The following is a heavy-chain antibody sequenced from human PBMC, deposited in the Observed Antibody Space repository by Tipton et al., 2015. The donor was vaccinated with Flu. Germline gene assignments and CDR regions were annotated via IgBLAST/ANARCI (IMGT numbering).Heavy chain of an antibody. CDR2: IFSSGRT. J-gene: IGHJ5*02. Sequence: LRLSCTVSGGSISSSTNYWGWIRQPPGKGLEWIGYIFSSGRTSYNLSLKSRVTISIDTSQNQFSLKLTSVSAADTAIYYCVRDYGDFNWFDPWGQGTLVTVSS. CDR1: GGSISSSTNY. V-gene: IGHV4-39*01. D-gene: IGHD4-17*01. CDR3: VRDYGDFNWFDP.